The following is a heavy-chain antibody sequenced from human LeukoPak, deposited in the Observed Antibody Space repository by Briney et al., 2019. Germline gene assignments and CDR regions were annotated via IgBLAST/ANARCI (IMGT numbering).Heavy chain of an antibody. CDR3: TREVGSWFDY. J-gene: IGHJ4*02. CDR2: IRDRANTYAT. CDR1: DFTFSSSA. Sequence: GGSLTLSCAASDFTFSSSAMHWVRQASGRGLEWVGRIRDRANTYATSYAASVKGRFTISRDDLKNTAYLQMNSLKTEDTALYYCTREVGSWFDYWGQGTLVTVSS. D-gene: IGHD6-13*01. V-gene: IGHV3-73*01.